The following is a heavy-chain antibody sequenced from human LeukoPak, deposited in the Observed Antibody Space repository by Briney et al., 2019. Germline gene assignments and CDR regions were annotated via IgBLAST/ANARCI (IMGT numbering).Heavy chain of an antibody. Sequence: SGTLSLTCGVYGGSFSGYYWSWIRQPPGKGLEWIGEINNSGSTNHNPSLKSRVTISVDTSKNQFSLKLSSVTAADTAVYYCVRDIAAAGGFDYRGQGTLVTVSS. V-gene: IGHV4-34*01. J-gene: IGHJ4*02. CDR3: VRDIAAAGGFDY. CDR1: GGSFSGYY. CDR2: INNSGST. D-gene: IGHD6-13*01.